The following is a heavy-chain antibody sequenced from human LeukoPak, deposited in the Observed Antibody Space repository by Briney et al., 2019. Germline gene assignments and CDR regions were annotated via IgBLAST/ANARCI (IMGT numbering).Heavy chain of an antibody. V-gene: IGHV4-39*01. J-gene: IGHJ6*03. CDR3: TRRTYSAYMDV. Sequence: SETLSLTCTVSGGSMIINTFYWVWIRQPPGKGLEWIANMYYNGGGTQYNRSLANRVTISVDTSKNQFFLNLSSVTAADTAVYYCTRRTYSAYMDVWGQGTTVTVSS. D-gene: IGHD1-7*01. CDR2: MYYNGGGT. CDR1: GGSMIINTFY.